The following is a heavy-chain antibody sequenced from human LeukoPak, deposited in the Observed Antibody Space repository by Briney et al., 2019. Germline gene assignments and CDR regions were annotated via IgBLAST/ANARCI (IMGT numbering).Heavy chain of an antibody. CDR1: GGSTSSDY. CDR3: ASGYYDILTGYFYYFDY. CDR2: INHSGST. D-gene: IGHD3-9*01. Sequence: SETLSLTCTVSGGSTSSDYWSWIRQPPGKGLEWIGEINHSGSTNYNPSLKSRVTISVDTSKNQFSLKLSSVTAADTAVYYCASGYYDILTGYFYYFDYWGQGTLVTVSS. J-gene: IGHJ4*01. V-gene: IGHV4-34*01.